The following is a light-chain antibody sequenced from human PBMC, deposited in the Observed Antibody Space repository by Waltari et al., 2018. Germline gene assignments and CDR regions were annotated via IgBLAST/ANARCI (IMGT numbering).Light chain of an antibody. CDR3: QQYGRAPDT. J-gene: IGKJ2*01. CDR1: QSVTGSY. CDR2: GAS. V-gene: IGKV3-20*01. Sequence: DIVLTQSPGTLSLSPGERATLSCRASQSVTGSYLAWYQQKPGQAPRLLIYGASSRATGIPDRCSGSGSGTDFTLTISRLEPEDFAVYYCQQYGRAPDTFGQGTKLEI.